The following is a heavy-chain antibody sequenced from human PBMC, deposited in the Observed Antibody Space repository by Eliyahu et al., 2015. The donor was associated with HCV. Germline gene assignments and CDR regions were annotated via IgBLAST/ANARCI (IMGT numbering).Heavy chain of an antibody. CDR2: IYYSGST. D-gene: IGHD3-22*01. J-gene: IGHJ4*02. CDR3: ARYYYDSSGYYYFDY. Sequence: QVQLQESGPGLVKPSETLSLTCTVSGGSISSYYWSWIRQPPGKGLEWIGYIYYSGSTNYNPSLKSRVTISVDTSKNQFSLKLSSVTAADTAVYYCARYYYDSSGYYYFDYWGQGTLVTVSS. V-gene: IGHV4-59*01. CDR1: GGSISSYY.